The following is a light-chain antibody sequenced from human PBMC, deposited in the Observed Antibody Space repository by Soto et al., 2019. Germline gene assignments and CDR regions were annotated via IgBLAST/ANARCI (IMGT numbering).Light chain of an antibody. Sequence: DIQMTQSPSTLSASVGDRVTITCRASQSISSWLAWYQQKPGKAPKLLIYKASSLESGVPSRFSGYGSGTDFTLSISSLQPEDFATYYCQQADSFPITFGQGTRLEI. CDR1: QSISSW. CDR2: KAS. CDR3: QQADSFPIT. J-gene: IGKJ5*01. V-gene: IGKV1-5*03.